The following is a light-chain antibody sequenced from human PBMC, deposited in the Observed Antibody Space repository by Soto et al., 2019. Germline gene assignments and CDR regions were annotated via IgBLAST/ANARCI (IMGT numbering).Light chain of an antibody. CDR1: QSVTSNY. CDR2: AAS. J-gene: IGKJ2*01. Sequence: EIVLTQSPGTLSLSSGERATLSCRASQSVTSNYLAWYQHKPGQAPRLLIYAASSRATGIPDRFSGSGSGADFTLTISRLEPEDFAVYYCQQYGSTYTFGQGTKLEIK. CDR3: QQYGSTYT. V-gene: IGKV3-20*01.